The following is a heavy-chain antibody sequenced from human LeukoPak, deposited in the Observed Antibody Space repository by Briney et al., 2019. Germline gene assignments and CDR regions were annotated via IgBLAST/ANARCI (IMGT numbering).Heavy chain of an antibody. Sequence: GGSLRLSCAASGFTFDDYGMSWVRQAPGKGLEWVSGINWNGGSTGYADSVKGRFTISRDNAKNSPYLQMNSLRAEDTALYYCARDGDIVVVPAAIHLDYWGQGTLVTVSS. CDR3: ARDGDIVVVPAAIHLDY. J-gene: IGHJ4*02. D-gene: IGHD2-2*01. CDR1: GFTFDDYG. CDR2: INWNGGST. V-gene: IGHV3-20*04.